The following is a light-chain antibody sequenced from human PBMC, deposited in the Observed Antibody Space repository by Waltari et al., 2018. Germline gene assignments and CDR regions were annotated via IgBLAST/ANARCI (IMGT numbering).Light chain of an antibody. CDR2: GAS. Sequence: EIVLTQSPGTLSLSPGERATLSCRASQSVSDTFLAWYQQKPGQAPRLLIFGASSRAQGIPDRFSGSGSGTVFTLTISRLEPEDFAVYYCQQYGSSPYTFGQGTSLEIK. CDR3: QQYGSSPYT. V-gene: IGKV3-20*01. CDR1: QSVSDTF. J-gene: IGKJ2*01.